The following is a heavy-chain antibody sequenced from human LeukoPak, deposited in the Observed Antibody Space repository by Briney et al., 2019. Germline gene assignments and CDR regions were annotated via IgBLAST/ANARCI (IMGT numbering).Heavy chain of an antibody. D-gene: IGHD2-2*02. CDR3: ARSFPWYCSSTSCYKEGYFDY. J-gene: IGHJ4*02. CDR1: GFSVSNKY. V-gene: IGHV3-21*01. Sequence: GGSLRLSCAASGFSVSNKYMNWVRQAPGKGLEWVSSISSSSSYIYYADSVKGRFTISRDNAKNSLYLQMNSLRAEDTAVYYCARSFPWYCSSTSCYKEGYFDYWGQGTLVTVSS. CDR2: ISSSSSYI.